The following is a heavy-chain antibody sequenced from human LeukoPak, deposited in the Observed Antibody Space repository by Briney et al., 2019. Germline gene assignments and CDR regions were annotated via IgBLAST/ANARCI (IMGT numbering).Heavy chain of an antibody. CDR1: GYSISSGYY. J-gene: IGHJ5*02. V-gene: IGHV4-38-2*02. CDR2: IYHSGST. D-gene: IGHD3-3*01. CDR3: ARSPYYDFWSGYYSQPNWFDP. Sequence: SETLSLTCTVSGYSISSGYYWGWIRQPPGKGLEWIGSIYHSGSTYYNPSLKSRVTISVDTSKNQFSLKLSSVTAADTAVYYCARSPYYDFWSGYYSQPNWFDPWGRGTLVTVSS.